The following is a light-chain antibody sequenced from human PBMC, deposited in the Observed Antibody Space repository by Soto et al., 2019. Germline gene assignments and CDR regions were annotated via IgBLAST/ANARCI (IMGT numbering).Light chain of an antibody. Sequence: QSVLTQPPSVSGAPGQRVAISCTGSSSNIGAEYDVHWYQQLPGTAPKRLIYGDNNRPSGVPDRFSGSKSGTSASLAITGLQPEDEDAYYCQSYDSSPTTFVFGTGTKLTVL. V-gene: IGLV1-40*01. CDR2: GDN. CDR3: QSYDSSPTTFV. J-gene: IGLJ1*01. CDR1: SSNIGAEYD.